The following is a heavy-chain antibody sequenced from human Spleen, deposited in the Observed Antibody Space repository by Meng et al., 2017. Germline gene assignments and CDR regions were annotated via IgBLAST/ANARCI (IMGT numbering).Heavy chain of an antibody. CDR1: GYTLSSVG. Sequence: QGQLVQFGAAVSEAGASVKVSCLASGYTLSSVGCAWLRQALEQGLEWRGWINVYSGIKNYAQKFQGRVTMTTDTSTRTGYMELTSLTSDDTAVYYCATRGNPYLNCWGQGTLVTVSS. CDR2: INVYSGIK. J-gene: IGHJ4*02. V-gene: IGHV1-18*01. CDR3: ATRGNPYLNC.